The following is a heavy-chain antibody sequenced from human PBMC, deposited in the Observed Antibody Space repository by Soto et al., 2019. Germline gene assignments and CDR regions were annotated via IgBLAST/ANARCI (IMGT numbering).Heavy chain of an antibody. Sequence: PSETLSLTCTVSGGSISSSSYYWGWIRQPPGKGLEWMGGIYYSGSTYYNPSLKSRVTISVDTSKNQFSLKLRSVTAADTAVYYWARHKPMTTVPSSLFVGYYGMDVWGQGPTVTVSS. CDR2: IYYSGST. V-gene: IGHV4-39*01. CDR3: ARHKPMTTVPSSLFVGYYGMDV. J-gene: IGHJ6*02. D-gene: IGHD4-4*01. CDR1: GGSISSSSYY.